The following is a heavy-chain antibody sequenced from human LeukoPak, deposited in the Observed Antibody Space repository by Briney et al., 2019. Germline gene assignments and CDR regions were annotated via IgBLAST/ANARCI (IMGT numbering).Heavy chain of an antibody. CDR1: GSTFSSYA. Sequence: GASLRLSCAASGSTFSSYAMSWVRQAPGKGLEWVSAISGSGGSTYYADSVKGRFTISRDNSKNTLYLQMNSLRAEDTAVYYCAKSKDYGDYGNPFDYWGQGTLVTVSS. V-gene: IGHV3-23*01. CDR3: AKSKDYGDYGNPFDY. CDR2: ISGSGGST. D-gene: IGHD4-17*01. J-gene: IGHJ4*02.